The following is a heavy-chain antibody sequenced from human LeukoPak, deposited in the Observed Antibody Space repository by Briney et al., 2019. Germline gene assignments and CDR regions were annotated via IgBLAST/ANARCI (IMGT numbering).Heavy chain of an antibody. CDR2: IYYSGST. J-gene: IGHJ4*02. Sequence: SETLSLTCTVSGGSISSSSYYWGWIRQPPGKGLEWIGSIYYSGSTYYNPSLKSRVTISVDTYKNQFSLKLSSVTAADTAVYYCARLNGLELPDWGQGTLVTVSS. CDR1: GGSISSSSYY. V-gene: IGHV4-39*01. CDR3: ARLNGLELPD. D-gene: IGHD1-7*01.